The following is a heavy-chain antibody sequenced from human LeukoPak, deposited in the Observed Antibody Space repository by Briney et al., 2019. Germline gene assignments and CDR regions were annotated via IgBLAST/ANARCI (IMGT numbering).Heavy chain of an antibody. CDR3: ARGLGYCTSTTCLLPFDY. D-gene: IGHD2-2*01. J-gene: IGHJ4*02. Sequence: GGALRLSCAASGFTVSTYYMTWVRQAPGKGLECVSVIYSGGSTYYADSVKGRFTVSRDNSKNTLYLQMNSLRAEDTAMYYCARGLGYCTSTTCLLPFDYWGQGTLVTVST. V-gene: IGHV3-53*01. CDR1: GFTVSTYY. CDR2: IYSGGST.